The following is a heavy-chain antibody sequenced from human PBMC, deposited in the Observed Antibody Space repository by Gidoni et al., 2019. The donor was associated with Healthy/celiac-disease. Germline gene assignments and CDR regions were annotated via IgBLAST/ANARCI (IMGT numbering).Heavy chain of an antibody. V-gene: IGHV4-4*07. CDR1: GDSITSYY. D-gene: IGHD4-17*01. CDR3: ARAGTVTTGSNWYFDL. Sequence: QVQLQESGPGLVKPSEALSLTCTASGDSITSYYWSWIRQPAGKGLEWVGRIYSSGATNYNPSLKSRATMSVDTSKNQISLDLNSVTAADTAVYYCARAGTVTTGSNWYFDLWGRGTPVTVSS. CDR2: IYSSGAT. J-gene: IGHJ2*01.